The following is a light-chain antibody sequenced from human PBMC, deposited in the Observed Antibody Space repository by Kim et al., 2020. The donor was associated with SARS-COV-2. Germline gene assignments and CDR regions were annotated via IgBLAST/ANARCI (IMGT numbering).Light chain of an antibody. CDR1: CGDFGSYKY. CDR2: EVT. Sequence: PGNSGANTDSATCGDFGSYKYVSWHQLHPGKSPELIIYEVTRRPSGVPDRFSGSMSGNTASLTVSGLQAEDEADYYCASHGCYDYVFGTGTKVTVL. CDR3: ASHGCYDYV. V-gene: IGLV2-8*01. J-gene: IGLJ1*01.